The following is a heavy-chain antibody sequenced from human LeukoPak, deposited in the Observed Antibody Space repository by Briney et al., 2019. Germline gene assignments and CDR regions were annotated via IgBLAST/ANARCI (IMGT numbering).Heavy chain of an antibody. CDR1: GCSISSHY. CDR2: IYYSGST. D-gene: IGHD6-25*01. Sequence: SETLSLTCTVSGCSISSHYWRWIRQPPGKGLESIGYIYYSGSTNYNPSLQSRVTISVDTSKNQFSLKLSSVTAADTAVYYCASLRGYSTGLASWGQGTLVTVSS. J-gene: IGHJ5*01. V-gene: IGHV4-59*11. CDR3: ASLRGYSTGLAS.